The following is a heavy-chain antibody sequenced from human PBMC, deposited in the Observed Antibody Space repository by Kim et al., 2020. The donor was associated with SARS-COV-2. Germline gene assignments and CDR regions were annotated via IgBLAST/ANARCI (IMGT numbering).Heavy chain of an antibody. J-gene: IGHJ6*02. CDR2: ISSSSSTI. Sequence: GGSLRLSCAASGFTFSDYSMNWVRQAPGKGLEWVSYISSSSSTIHHADSVTGRFTISRDNAKNSLYLQMNSLRAEDTAVYYCARQRDHPRGHYGMDVGGQGTTVTVSS. V-gene: IGHV3-48*04. CDR1: GFTFSDYS. CDR3: ARQRDHPRGHYGMDV.